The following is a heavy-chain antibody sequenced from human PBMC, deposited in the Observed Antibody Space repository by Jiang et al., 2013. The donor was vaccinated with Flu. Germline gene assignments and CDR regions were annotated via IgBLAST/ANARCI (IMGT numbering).Heavy chain of an antibody. Sequence: SQTLSLTCAISGDSVSSNSATWHWIRQSPSRGLEWLGRTFYRSDWYNDYAVSVKGRITINPDTSKNQFSLQLNSVTPEDTAVYYCVRIVYNSSGYYHDYWGQGTLVTVSS. CDR2: TFYRSDWYN. V-gene: IGHV6-1*01. CDR3: VRIVYNSSGYYHDY. D-gene: IGHD3-22*01. CDR1: GDSVSSNSAT. J-gene: IGHJ4*02.